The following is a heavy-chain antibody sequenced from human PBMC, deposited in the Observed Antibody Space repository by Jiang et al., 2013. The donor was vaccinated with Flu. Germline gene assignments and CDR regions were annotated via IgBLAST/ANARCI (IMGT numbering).Heavy chain of an antibody. V-gene: IGHV3-23*01. CDR3: AKDMVVVVITNDAFDI. Sequence: RLSCAASGFTFSSYAMSWVRQAPGKGLEWVSAISGSGGSTYYADSVKGRFTISRDNSKNTLYLQMNSLRAEDTAVYYCAKDMVVVVITNDAFDIWGQGTMVTVSS. D-gene: IGHD3-22*01. CDR2: ISGSGGST. J-gene: IGHJ3*02. CDR1: GFTFSSYA.